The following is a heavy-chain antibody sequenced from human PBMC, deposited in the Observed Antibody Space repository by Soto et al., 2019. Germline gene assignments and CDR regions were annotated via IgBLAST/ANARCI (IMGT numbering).Heavy chain of an antibody. Sequence: GGSLRLSCAASGFAFSSYWMHWVRQAPGKGLVWVSRINSDGSSTSYADSVKRRFTISRDNAKNTLYLQMNSLRDEDTAVYYCARTEGRGMDVWGQGTTVTVSS. J-gene: IGHJ6*02. CDR2: INSDGSST. CDR1: GFAFSSYW. D-gene: IGHD3-10*01. CDR3: ARTEGRGMDV. V-gene: IGHV3-74*01.